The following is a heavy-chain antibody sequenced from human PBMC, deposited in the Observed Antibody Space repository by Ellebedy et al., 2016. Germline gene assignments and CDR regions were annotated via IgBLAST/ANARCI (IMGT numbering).Heavy chain of an antibody. J-gene: IGHJ4*02. CDR3: YYGHYSGY. Sequence: GESLKISXVASGFTFRNFFMSWVRQAPGGGLEWFSTISGDGDTTFSADSVKGRFTISRDNFRNTVYLQMDSLRAADTAVYYCYYGHYSGYWGQGTLVTVSS. V-gene: IGHV3-23*01. CDR1: GFTFRNFF. D-gene: IGHD4-17*01. CDR2: ISGDGDTT.